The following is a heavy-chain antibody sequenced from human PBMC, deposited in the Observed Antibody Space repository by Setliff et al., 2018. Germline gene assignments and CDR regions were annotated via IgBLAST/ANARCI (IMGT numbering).Heavy chain of an antibody. CDR1: GGSISSHC. D-gene: IGHD3-3*01. V-gene: IGHV4-59*11. Sequence: SETLSLTCAVSGGSISSHCWSWIRQPPGKGLEWIGYIYYSGSTNYNPSLKSRVTISVDTSKNQFSLKLSSVTAADTAVYYCARDRPDYDFWSGSNAFDIWGQGTMVTVS. J-gene: IGHJ3*02. CDR2: IYYSGST. CDR3: ARDRPDYDFWSGSNAFDI.